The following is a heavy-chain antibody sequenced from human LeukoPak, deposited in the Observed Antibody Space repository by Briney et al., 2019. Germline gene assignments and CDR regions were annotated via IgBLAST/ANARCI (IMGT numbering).Heavy chain of an antibody. V-gene: IGHV1-69*13. CDR1: GGTFSSYA. Sequence: SVKVSCKASGGTFSSYAISWVRQAPGQGLEWMGGIIPIFGTANYAQEFQGRVTITADESTSTAYMELSSLRSEDTAVYYCAAFRYYDSSGYYPGSDYWGQGTLVTVSS. CDR2: IIPIFGTA. D-gene: IGHD3-22*01. CDR3: AAFRYYDSSGYYPGSDY. J-gene: IGHJ4*02.